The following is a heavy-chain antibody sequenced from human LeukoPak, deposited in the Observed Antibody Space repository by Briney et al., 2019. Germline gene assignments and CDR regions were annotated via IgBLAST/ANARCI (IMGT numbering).Heavy chain of an antibody. CDR1: GYTFTSFG. V-gene: IGHV1-18*01. J-gene: IGHJ6*03. CDR2: INTHNGDT. D-gene: IGHD2-2*03. Sequence: EASVKVSCKASGYTFTSFGITWVRQAPGQGLEWMGWINTHNGDTNYAQKLQGRVTMTTDTSTSTAYMELRSLRSDDTAVYYCARDGYRLSGYFYYMDVWGKGTTVTVSS. CDR3: ARDGYRLSGYFYYMDV.